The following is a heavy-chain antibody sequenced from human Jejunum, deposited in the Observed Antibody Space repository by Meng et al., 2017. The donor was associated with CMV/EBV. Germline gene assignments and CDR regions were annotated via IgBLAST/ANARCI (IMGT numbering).Heavy chain of an antibody. CDR1: STYE. J-gene: IGHJ4*02. Sequence: STYEMNWVRQAPGKGLEWISYIGGGDTTIHADSVKGRFTVSRDNAKNSLYLQMNSLSAEDTAVYFCARQNYHYWSDYSVFLDLRGQGALVTVSS. D-gene: IGHD3-3*01. CDR3: ARQNYHYWSDYSVFLDL. V-gene: IGHV3-48*03. CDR2: IGGGDTT.